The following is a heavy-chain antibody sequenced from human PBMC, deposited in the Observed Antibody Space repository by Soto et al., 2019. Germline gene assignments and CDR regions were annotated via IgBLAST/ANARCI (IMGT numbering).Heavy chain of an antibody. V-gene: IGHV1-18*01. CDR3: AXXXXXXITXXXXXXIRGYFDY. J-gene: IGHJ4*03. CDR1: GYTFTSYG. CDR2: ISAYNGNT. D-gene: IGHD3-10*01. Sequence: VSCKASGYTFTSYGISWVRQAPGQGLERMGWISAYNGNTNYAKKLQGRVTMTTDTSTSTAYMELRSMRADDKAGYNCAXXXXXXITXXXXXXIRGYFDYWG.